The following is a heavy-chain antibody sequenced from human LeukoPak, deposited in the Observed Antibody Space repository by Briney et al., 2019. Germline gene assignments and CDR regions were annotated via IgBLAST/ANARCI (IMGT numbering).Heavy chain of an antibody. CDR1: GFTFSSYG. D-gene: IGHD1-1*01. Sequence: GGSLRLSCAASGFTFSSYGMSWVRQAPGKGLEWVSTISNSGGSTFYGDSVKGRFTISRDNSKNTLYLQMTSLRAEDTAVYYCAKGQLDFDYWGQGTLVTVSS. CDR2: ISNSGGST. CDR3: AKGQLDFDY. J-gene: IGHJ4*02. V-gene: IGHV3-23*01.